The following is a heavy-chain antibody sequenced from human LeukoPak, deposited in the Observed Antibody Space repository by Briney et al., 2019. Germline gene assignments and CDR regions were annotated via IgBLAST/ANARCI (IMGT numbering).Heavy chain of an antibody. CDR3: ARARSPQYYYDSSGYLDY. CDR1: GFTFSSYW. J-gene: IGHJ4*02. CDR2: IKQDGSEK. V-gene: IGHV3-7*01. Sequence: PGGSLRLSCAASGFTFSSYWMSWVRQAPGKGLEWVANIKQDGSEKYHVDSVKGRFTIYRDNAKNSLYLQMNSLRAEDTAVYYCARARSPQYYYDSSGYLDYWGQGTLVTVSS. D-gene: IGHD3-22*01.